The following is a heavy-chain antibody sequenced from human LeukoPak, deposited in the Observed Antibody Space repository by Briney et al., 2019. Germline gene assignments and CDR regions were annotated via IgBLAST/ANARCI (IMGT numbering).Heavy chain of an antibody. V-gene: IGHV3-23*01. Sequence: SGGSPRLSCAASGFTFSSYAMSWVRQAPGKGLEWVSAISGSGGSTYYADSVKGRFTISRDNSKNTLYLQMNGLRAEDTAVYYCAKVGVVVPAALYYFDYWGQGTLVTVSS. CDR1: GFTFSSYA. CDR2: ISGSGGST. J-gene: IGHJ4*02. D-gene: IGHD2-2*01. CDR3: AKVGVVVPAALYYFDY.